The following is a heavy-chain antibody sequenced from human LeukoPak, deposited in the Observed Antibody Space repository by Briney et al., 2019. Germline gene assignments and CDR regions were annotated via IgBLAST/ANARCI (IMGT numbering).Heavy chain of an antibody. CDR1: DGSISSSY. CDR2: NYTSGNT. J-gene: IGHJ5*02. Sequence: PSETLSLTCTVSDGSISSSYWSWIRQPAGKGLEWIGRNYTSGNTNYNPSLKSRVTMSVDTSKNQFSLKLNFVTAADTAMYYCARDLGFAAAGTVAFDPWGQGTLVIVSS. V-gene: IGHV4-4*07. CDR3: ARDLGFAAAGTVAFDP. D-gene: IGHD6-13*01.